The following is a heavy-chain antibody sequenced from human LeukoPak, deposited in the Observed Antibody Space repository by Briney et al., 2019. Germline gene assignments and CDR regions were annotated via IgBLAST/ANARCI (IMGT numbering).Heavy chain of an antibody. CDR3: AGAYYYGSGSYYTLGGFDY. J-gene: IGHJ4*02. D-gene: IGHD3-10*01. V-gene: IGHV1-69*06. Sequence: GSSVKVSCKASGGTFSSYAISWVRQAPGQGLEWMGGIIPIFGTANYAQEFQGRVTITADKSTSTAYMELSSLRSEDTAVYYCAGAYYYGSGSYYTLGGFDYWGQGTLVTVSS. CDR2: IIPIFGTA. CDR1: GGTFSSYA.